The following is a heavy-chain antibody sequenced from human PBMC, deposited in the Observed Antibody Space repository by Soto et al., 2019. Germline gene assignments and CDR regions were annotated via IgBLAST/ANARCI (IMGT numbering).Heavy chain of an antibody. J-gene: IGHJ4*02. Sequence: VQLVEAGGGVVQPGRSLRLSCAASGFTFSDYAMHWVRQAPGKGLEWVAVVYHDGRNTHYADSVKGRFNISRDSSNNTVSLEMTSQRAEDTAVYYCAKGGRQWLVTSDFNYWSQGPLVTVSS. D-gene: IGHD6-19*01. CDR3: AKGGRQWLVTSDFNY. CDR2: VYHDGRNT. CDR1: GFTFSDYA. V-gene: IGHV3-30*18.